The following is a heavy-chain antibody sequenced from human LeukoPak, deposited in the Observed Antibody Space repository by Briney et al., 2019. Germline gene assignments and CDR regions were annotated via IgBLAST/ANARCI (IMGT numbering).Heavy chain of an antibody. J-gene: IGHJ4*02. CDR3: ARQLLWFGELLSWGPFDY. V-gene: IGHV4-39*01. CDR2: IYYSGST. Sequence: PSETLSLTCTVSGGSISSSSYYWGWIRQPPGKGLEWIGSIYYSGSTYYNPSLKSRVTISVDTSKNQFSLKLSSVTAADTAVYYCARQLLWFGELLSWGPFDYWGQGTLVTVSS. D-gene: IGHD3-10*01. CDR1: GGSISSSSYY.